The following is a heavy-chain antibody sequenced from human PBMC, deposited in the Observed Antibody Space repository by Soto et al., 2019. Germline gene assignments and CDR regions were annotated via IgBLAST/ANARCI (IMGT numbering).Heavy chain of an antibody. Sequence: ASVKVSCKASGYTFTSYDINWVRQATGQGLEWMGWMNPNSGNTGYAQKFQGRVTMTRNTSISTAYMELSSLRSEDTAVYYCARVNRPYYDILTGYYIPDLEYWGQGTLVTVSS. CDR1: GYTFTSYD. D-gene: IGHD3-9*01. CDR3: ARVNRPYYDILTGYYIPDLEY. J-gene: IGHJ4*02. CDR2: MNPNSGNT. V-gene: IGHV1-8*01.